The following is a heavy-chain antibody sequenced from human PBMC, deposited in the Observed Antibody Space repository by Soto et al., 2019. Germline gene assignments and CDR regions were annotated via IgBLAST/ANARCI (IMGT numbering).Heavy chain of an antibody. CDR3: AREGGYYDFWSGYWDYYYYGMDV. J-gene: IGHJ6*02. CDR2: IWYDGSNK. D-gene: IGHD3-3*01. V-gene: IGHV3-33*01. Sequence: VGSLRLSCAASGFTFSSYGMRWVRQAPGKGLEWVAVIWYDGSNKYYADSVKGRFTISRGNSKNTLYLQMNSLRAEDTAVYYCAREGGYYDFWSGYWDYYYYGMDVWGQGTTVTVSS. CDR1: GFTFSSYG.